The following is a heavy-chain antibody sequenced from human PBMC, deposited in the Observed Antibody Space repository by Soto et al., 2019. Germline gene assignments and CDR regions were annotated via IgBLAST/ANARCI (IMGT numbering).Heavy chain of an antibody. J-gene: IGHJ4*02. CDR3: AAGGGLPRYY. D-gene: IGHD5-12*01. CDR1: GGSISSGGYS. CDR2: IYHSGST. Sequence: SETLSRTCAVSGGSISSGGYSWSWIRQPPGKGLEWIGYIYHSGSTYYNPSLKSRVTISVDRSKNQFSLKLSSVTAADTAVYYCAAGGGLPRYYWGQGNLVDVS. V-gene: IGHV4-30-2*01.